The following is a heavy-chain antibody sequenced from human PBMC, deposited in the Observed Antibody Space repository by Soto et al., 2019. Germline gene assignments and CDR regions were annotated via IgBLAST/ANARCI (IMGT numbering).Heavy chain of an antibody. CDR3: AHNLVAGTSWFDP. Sequence: QITLKESGLTLVKPTQTLTLTCTFSGFSLSTSGVGVVWIRQPPGKALEWLGIIYWDDDKRYRPSLKCRRTNTKDTSKNQVVLTMTNMDPVDTGTYYCAHNLVAGTSWFDPWGQGTLVTVSS. V-gene: IGHV2-5*02. J-gene: IGHJ5*02. D-gene: IGHD6-19*01. CDR1: GFSLSTSGVG. CDR2: IYWDDDK.